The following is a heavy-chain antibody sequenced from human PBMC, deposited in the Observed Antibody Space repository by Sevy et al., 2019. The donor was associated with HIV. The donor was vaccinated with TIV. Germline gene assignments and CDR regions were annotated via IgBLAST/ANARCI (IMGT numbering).Heavy chain of an antibody. CDR1: GYTLTKLS. CDR2: FDPQDDEI. V-gene: IGHV1-24*01. J-gene: IGHJ5*02. CDR3: ATVGLRYYSGSSSYQGDWFDP. Sequence: ASVKVSCKVSGYTLTKLSIHWVRQAPGKGLEWMGDFDPQDDEILYAQRFQGRLTMTEDTSTETAYMELSGLTSDDTAVYYCATVGLRYYSGSSSYQGDWFDPWGQGTLVTVSS. D-gene: IGHD2-15*01.